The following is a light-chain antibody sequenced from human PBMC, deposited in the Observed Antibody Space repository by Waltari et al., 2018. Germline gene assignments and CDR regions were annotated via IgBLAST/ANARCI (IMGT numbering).Light chain of an antibody. J-gene: IGKJ2*01. V-gene: IGKV3-20*01. CDR1: QSVGLKY. Sequence: EIVLTQSPGTLSLSPGEKVTLSCRASQSVGLKYLAWYQQKPGQGPRLLIHGASIRATCIPDRFSGSGSGTDFSLSISGVEPEDFAVYYCHHYGSSPFTFGQGTNLEI. CDR3: HHYGSSPFT. CDR2: GAS.